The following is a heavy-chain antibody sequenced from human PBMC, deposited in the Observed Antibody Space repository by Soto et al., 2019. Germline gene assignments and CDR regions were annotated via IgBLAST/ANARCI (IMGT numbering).Heavy chain of an antibody. Sequence: ASVKVSCKASGGTFSSYAISWVRQAPGQGLEWMGGIIPIFGTANYAQKFQGRVTITADESTSTAYMELSSLRSEDTAVYYCAREESSGWQFDYWGQGTLVTVSS. D-gene: IGHD6-19*01. CDR1: GGTFSSYA. CDR2: IIPIFGTA. J-gene: IGHJ4*02. CDR3: AREESSGWQFDY. V-gene: IGHV1-69*13.